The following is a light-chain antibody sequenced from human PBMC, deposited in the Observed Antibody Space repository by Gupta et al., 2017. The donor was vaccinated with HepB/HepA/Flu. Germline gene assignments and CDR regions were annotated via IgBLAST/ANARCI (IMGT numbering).Light chain of an antibody. V-gene: IGLV10-54*04. CDR2: RSN. CDR1: SNNVGNQG. J-gene: IGLJ2*01. Sequence: QAGLTQPPSVSKDLRQTATLTCTGNSNNVGNQGAAWLQQLQGHHPKALSYRSNNRPSGISERFSASRSGNTASLTITGLQPEDEADYYCSAWDSSLNGVVFGGGTKLTVL. CDR3: SAWDSSLNGVV.